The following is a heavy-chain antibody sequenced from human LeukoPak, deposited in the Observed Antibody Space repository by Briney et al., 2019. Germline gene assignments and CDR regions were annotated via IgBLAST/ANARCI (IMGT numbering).Heavy chain of an antibody. CDR1: GGSISSYY. D-gene: IGHD3-3*01. Sequence: SGTLSLTCTVSGGSISSYYWSWIRQPAGKGLEWIGRIYTSGSTNYNPPLKSRVTMSVDTSKNQFSLKLSSVTAADTAVYYCARDFDFWSGLDAFDIWGQGTMVTVSS. CDR3: ARDFDFWSGLDAFDI. CDR2: IYTSGST. V-gene: IGHV4-4*07. J-gene: IGHJ3*02.